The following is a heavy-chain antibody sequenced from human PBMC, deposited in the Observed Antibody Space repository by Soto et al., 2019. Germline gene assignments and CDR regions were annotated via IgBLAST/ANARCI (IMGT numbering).Heavy chain of an antibody. CDR2: GSIYHSGST. J-gene: IGHJ4*02. Sequence: SETLSLTCAVSGSTISSAYYWGWIRQSPGKGLEWIGSIYHSGSIYHSGSTHYNPSLKSRVTISVETSKNQFSLRLTPVTAADTAVYYCARNRTGALFDYWGQGALVTVSS. V-gene: IGHV4-28*01. D-gene: IGHD1-1*01. CDR1: GSTISSAYY. CDR3: ARNRTGALFDY.